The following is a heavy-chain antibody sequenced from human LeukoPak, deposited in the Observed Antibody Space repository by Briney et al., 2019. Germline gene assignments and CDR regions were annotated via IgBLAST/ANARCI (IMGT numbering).Heavy chain of an antibody. J-gene: IGHJ4*02. Sequence: GASVKASCTASGYTFTSYGISWVRQAPGQGLEWMGWISAYNGNTNYAQKLQGRVTMTTDTSTSTAYMELRSLRSDDTAVYYCARDNDIAAAGTSHYFDYWGQGTLVTVSS. D-gene: IGHD6-13*01. CDR3: ARDNDIAAAGTSHYFDY. CDR1: GYTFTSYG. CDR2: ISAYNGNT. V-gene: IGHV1-18*01.